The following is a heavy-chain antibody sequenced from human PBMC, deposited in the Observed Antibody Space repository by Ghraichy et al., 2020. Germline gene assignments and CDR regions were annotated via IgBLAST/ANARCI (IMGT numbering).Heavy chain of an antibody. CDR3: ARDRGGNSEYYYYGVDV. J-gene: IGHJ6*02. D-gene: IGHD4-23*01. Sequence: SETLSLTCTVSGGSIGSYYLSWIRQPPGKGLEWIGFIYYTGSTSYNPSLKSRATISQDTSKSQFSLKLSAVTAADTALYYCARDRGGNSEYYYYGVDVWGQEATVTVS. V-gene: IGHV4-59*01. CDR1: GGSIGSYY. CDR2: IYYTGST.